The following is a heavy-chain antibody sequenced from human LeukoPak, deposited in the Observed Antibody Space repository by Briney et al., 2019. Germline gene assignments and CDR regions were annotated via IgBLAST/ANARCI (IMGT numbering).Heavy chain of an antibody. V-gene: IGHV3-23*01. Sequence: PGGSLRLSCAASGFTFSSYAMNWVRQAPGKGLEWVSTISTSCGSTYYADSLKGRFTVSRDDSKNTLYLQMNSLRAEDTAVYYCARCGDSCSSYGMGVWGQGSTVTVSS. CDR1: GFTFSSYA. J-gene: IGHJ6*02. CDR2: ISTSCGST. CDR3: ARCGDSCSSYGMGV. D-gene: IGHD2-15*01.